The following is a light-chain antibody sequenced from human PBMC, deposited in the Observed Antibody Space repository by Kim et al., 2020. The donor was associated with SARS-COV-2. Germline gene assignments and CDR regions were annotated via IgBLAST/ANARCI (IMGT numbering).Light chain of an antibody. J-gene: IGLJ1*01. V-gene: IGLV2-14*03. CDR2: DVN. CDR3: ISYSSIGTYV. Sequence: QYALTQPASVSGSQGQSITISCTGTSSDVGGYNYVAWYQQHPGKAPKVMIYDVNNRPSGVSSRFSGSKSGNTASLTISGLQTGDEADYYCISYSSIGTYVFGTGTKVTVL. CDR1: SSDVGGYNY.